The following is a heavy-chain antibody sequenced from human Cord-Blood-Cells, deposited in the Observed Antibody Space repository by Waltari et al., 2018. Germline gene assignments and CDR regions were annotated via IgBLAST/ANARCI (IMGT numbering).Heavy chain of an antibody. V-gene: IGHV4-34*01. J-gene: IGHJ4*02. D-gene: IGHD3-22*01. CDR1: GGSFSGYY. Sequence: QVQLQQWGAGLLKPSETLSLTCAVYGGSFSGYYWSWIRQPPGKGLEWIWKINHPGSTNHTPSLKSRVTISVDTSKNQFSLQLSSGTAADTAVYYCACLASTMITTYWGQGTLVTVSS. CDR3: ACLASTMITTY. CDR2: INHPGST.